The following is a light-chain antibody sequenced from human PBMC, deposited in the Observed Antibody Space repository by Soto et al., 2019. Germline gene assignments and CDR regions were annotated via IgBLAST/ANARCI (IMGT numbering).Light chain of an antibody. CDR2: GAS. CDR1: QSLLHSNGNNY. V-gene: IGKV2-28*01. Sequence: DIVMTQSTLSLPVTPGEPASISFGSSQSLLHSNGNNYLEWYLQKPGKAPKLLIYGASTLQSGVPSRFSGFGSGTEFTLTISSLQPEDFATYHCQQLQRTPFTFGPGTKVDI. J-gene: IGKJ3*01. CDR3: QQLQRTPFT.